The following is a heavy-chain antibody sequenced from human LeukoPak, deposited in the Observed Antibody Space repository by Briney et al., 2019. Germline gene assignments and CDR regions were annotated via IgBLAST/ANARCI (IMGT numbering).Heavy chain of an antibody. Sequence: SSSSSYIYYADSVKGRFTISRDNAKNSLYLRMNSLRAEDTAVYYCARDYYGSGSYQVWFDPWGQGTLVTVSS. CDR2: SSSSSYI. J-gene: IGHJ5*02. CDR3: ARDYYGSGSYQVWFDP. V-gene: IGHV3-21*01. D-gene: IGHD3-10*01.